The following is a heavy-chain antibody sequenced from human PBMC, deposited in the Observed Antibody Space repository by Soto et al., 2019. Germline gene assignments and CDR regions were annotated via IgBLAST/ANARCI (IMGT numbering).Heavy chain of an antibody. V-gene: IGHV1-69*05. D-gene: IGHD3-9*01. CDR3: ASISTSAAIFYYYGMDV. Sequence: SVKVSCKASGGTFSSYSISWVLQAPGQGLEWMGGIIPIFGTANYAQKFQGRVTMTRDTSTSTVYMELSSLRSEDTAVYYCASISTSAAIFYYYGMDVWGQGTTVTVSS. J-gene: IGHJ6*02. CDR1: GGTFSSYS. CDR2: IIPIFGTA.